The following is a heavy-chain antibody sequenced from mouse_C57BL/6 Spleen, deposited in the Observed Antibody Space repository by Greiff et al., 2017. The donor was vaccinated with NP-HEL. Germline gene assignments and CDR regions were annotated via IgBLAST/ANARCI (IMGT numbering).Heavy chain of an antibody. CDR3: ARSYYGSGLYYFDY. CDR1: GYSFTDYN. D-gene: IGHD2-2*01. V-gene: IGHV1-39*01. J-gene: IGHJ2*01. CDR2: IHPNYGTT. Sequence: VVEPGASLKIPCKSSGYSFTDYNMNWVKQSNGKSHERTGVIHPNYGTTSYNQKFKGKATLTVDQSSSTAYMQLNSLTSEDSAVYYCARSYYGSGLYYFDYWGQGTTLTVSS.